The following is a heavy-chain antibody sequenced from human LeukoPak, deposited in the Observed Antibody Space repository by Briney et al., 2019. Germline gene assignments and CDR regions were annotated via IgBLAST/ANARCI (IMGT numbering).Heavy chain of an antibody. CDR1: GFTFSSYA. V-gene: IGHV3-30-3*01. Sequence: PGGSLRLSCAASGFTFSSYAMHWVRQAPGKGLEWVAVISYDGSNKYYADSVKGRFTISRDNSKNTLYLQMNSLRAEDTAVYYCARLSSSRPETWGQGTLVTVSS. J-gene: IGHJ5*02. D-gene: IGHD6-13*01. CDR3: ARLSSSRPET. CDR2: ISYDGSNK.